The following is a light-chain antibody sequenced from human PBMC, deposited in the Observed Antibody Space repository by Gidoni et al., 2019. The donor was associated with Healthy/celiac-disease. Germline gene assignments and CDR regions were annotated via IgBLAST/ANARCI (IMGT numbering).Light chain of an antibody. CDR2: AAS. CDR1: QSISSY. Sequence: DIQMTQSPSSLSASAGDRVTITCRASQSISSYLNWYQQKPGKAPKLLIYAASSLQSGVPSRFSGSGSGTDFTLTISSLQPEDFATYYCQQSYSTPPMCSFXQXTKLEIK. CDR3: QQSYSTPPMCS. J-gene: IGKJ2*04. V-gene: IGKV1-39*01.